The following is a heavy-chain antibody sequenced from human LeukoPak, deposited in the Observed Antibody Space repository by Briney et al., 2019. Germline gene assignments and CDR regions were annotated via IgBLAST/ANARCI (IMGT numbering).Heavy chain of an antibody. CDR1: GYTFTSYG. J-gene: IGHJ6*03. V-gene: IGHV1-8*02. Sequence: ASVKVSCKASGYTFTSYGINWVRQATGQGLEWMGWMNPNSGNTGYAQKFQGRVTMTRNTSISTAYMELSSLRSEDTAVYYCARADKHYYYYYMDVWGKGTTVTISS. CDR2: MNPNSGNT. CDR3: ARADKHYYYYYMDV.